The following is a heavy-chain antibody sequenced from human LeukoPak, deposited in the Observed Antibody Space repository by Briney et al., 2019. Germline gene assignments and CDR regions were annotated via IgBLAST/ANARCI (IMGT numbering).Heavy chain of an antibody. CDR3: ARLRYYYDSSGYYQPGLCDY. V-gene: IGHV4-39*01. CDR2: IYYSGST. Sequence: SETLSLTCTVSGGSISSSSYYWGWIRQPPGQGLEWIGSIYYSGSTYYNPSLKSRVTISVDTSKNQFSLKLSSVTAADTAVYYCARLRYYYDSSGYYQPGLCDYWGQGTLVTVSS. J-gene: IGHJ4*02. CDR1: GGSISSSSYY. D-gene: IGHD3-22*01.